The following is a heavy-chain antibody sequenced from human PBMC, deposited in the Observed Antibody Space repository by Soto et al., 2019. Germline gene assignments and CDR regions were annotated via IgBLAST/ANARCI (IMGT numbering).Heavy chain of an antibody. V-gene: IGHV4-34*01. D-gene: IGHD2-8*01. CDR2: INHSGST. J-gene: IGHJ6*02. CDR1: GGSFSGYY. CDR3: ARSNGPPYGMDV. Sequence: SETLSLTCAVYGGSFSGYYWSWIRQPPGKGLEWIGEINHSGSTNYNPSLKSRVTISVDTSKNQFSLKLSSVTATDTAVYYCARSNGPPYGMDVWGQGTTVTVSS.